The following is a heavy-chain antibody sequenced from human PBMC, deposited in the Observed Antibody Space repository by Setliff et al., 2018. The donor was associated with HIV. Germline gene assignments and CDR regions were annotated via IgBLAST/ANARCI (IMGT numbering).Heavy chain of an antibody. CDR3: SSTPALVFGDYYYYYYMDV. CDR2: IYHSGNT. D-gene: IGHD2-21*01. CDR1: GGSIKSSSYY. V-gene: IGHV4-39*07. Sequence: SETLSLTCTVSGGSIKSSSYYWGWIRQPPGKGLEWIGSIYHSGNTYYNPSLKSRVTISEDTSRNQFSLRLSSVTAADTAVYYCSSTPALVFGDYYYYYYMDVWGEGTTVTVSS. J-gene: IGHJ6*03.